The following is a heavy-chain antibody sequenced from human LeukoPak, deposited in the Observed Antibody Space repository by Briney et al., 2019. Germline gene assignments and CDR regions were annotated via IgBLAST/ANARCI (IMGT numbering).Heavy chain of an antibody. CDR3: ARDIAARWFDY. D-gene: IGHD6-6*01. Sequence: PGGSLRLSCAASGFNFRNHAMHWVREAPGKGLEWVAGIWYDGSDKYYGGSVKGRFTISRDNSKNKLFLQVDSLRAEDTAVYYCARDIAARWFDYWGQGTLVTVSS. CDR2: IWYDGSDK. CDR1: GFNFRNHA. J-gene: IGHJ4*02. V-gene: IGHV3-33*01.